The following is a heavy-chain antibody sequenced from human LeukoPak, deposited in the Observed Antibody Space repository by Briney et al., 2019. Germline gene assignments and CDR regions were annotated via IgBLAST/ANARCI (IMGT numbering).Heavy chain of an antibody. CDR1: GGSISSGDYY. V-gene: IGHV4-30-4*01. CDR3: ARPYYYDSRIDP. J-gene: IGHJ5*02. CDR2: MYYSGST. Sequence: SETLSLTCTVSGGSISSGDYYWSWIRQPPGKGLEWIAYMYYSGSTYYNPSLKSRVTMSADTSKNQLPLKLSSVTAADTAVYYCARPYYYDSRIDPWGQGSLVTVSS. D-gene: IGHD3-22*01.